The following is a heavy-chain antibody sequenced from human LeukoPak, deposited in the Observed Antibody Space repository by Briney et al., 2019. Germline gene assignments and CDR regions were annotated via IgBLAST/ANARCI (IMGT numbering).Heavy chain of an antibody. D-gene: IGHD1-14*01. Sequence: PGGSLRLSCAASGFTFSSYSMNWVRQAPGKGLEWVSSISSSSSYIYYADSVKGRFTISRDNSKNTLYLQMNSLRAEDTAVYYCAKARAEIWFDPWGQGTLVTVSS. CDR3: AKARAEIWFDP. CDR1: GFTFSSYS. J-gene: IGHJ5*02. V-gene: IGHV3-21*04. CDR2: ISSSSSYI.